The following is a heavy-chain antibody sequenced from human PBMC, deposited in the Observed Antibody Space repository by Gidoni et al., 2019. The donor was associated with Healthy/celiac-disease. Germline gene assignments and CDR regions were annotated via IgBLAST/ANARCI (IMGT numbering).Heavy chain of an antibody. V-gene: IGHV4-59*01. CDR3: ARGLRNWFDP. J-gene: IGHJ5*02. D-gene: IGHD2-15*01. CDR2: IYYSGST. CDR1: GGSISSYY. Sequence: QVQLQESGPGLVKPSETLSLTCAVSGGSISSYYWSWIRQPPGKGLEWIGYIYYSGSTNYNPSLKSRVTISVDTSKNQFSLKLSSVTAADTAVYYCARGLRNWFDPWGQGTLVTVSS.